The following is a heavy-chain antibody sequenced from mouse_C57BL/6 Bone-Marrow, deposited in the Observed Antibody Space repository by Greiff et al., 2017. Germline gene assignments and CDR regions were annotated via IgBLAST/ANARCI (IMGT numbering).Heavy chain of an antibody. V-gene: IGHV5-4*01. CDR3: ARGRDYDWYYFDY. CDR1: GFTFSSYA. CDR2: ISDGGSYT. Sequence: EVHLVESGGGLVKPGGSLKLSCAASGFTFSSYAMSWVRQTPEQRLEWVATISDGGSYTYYPDNVKGRFTISRDNAKNNLYLQMSHLTSEDTAMYYCARGRDYDWYYFDYWGQGTTLTVSA. J-gene: IGHJ2*01. D-gene: IGHD2-4*01.